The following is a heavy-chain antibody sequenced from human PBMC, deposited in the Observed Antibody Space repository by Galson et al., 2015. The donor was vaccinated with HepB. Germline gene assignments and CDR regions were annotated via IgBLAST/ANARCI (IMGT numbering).Heavy chain of an antibody. J-gene: IGHJ6*02. CDR1: GYTFPVHY. Sequence: SVKVSCMAPGYTFPVHYMHWVRQAPGQGLEWMGRSNPNSGGTAFAQKFQGRVTMTRDTSISTAYMELSSLRSDDTAVYYCARQTTTTVIYHGMDVWGQGTTVTVS. D-gene: IGHD4-11*01. CDR3: ARQTTTTVIYHGMDV. V-gene: IGHV1-2*06. CDR2: SNPNSGGT.